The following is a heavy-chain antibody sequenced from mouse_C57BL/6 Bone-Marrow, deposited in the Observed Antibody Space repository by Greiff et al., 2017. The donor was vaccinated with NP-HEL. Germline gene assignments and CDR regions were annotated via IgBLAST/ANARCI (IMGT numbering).Heavy chain of an antibody. D-gene: IGHD1-1*01. CDR3: ARLDTTVVADFDY. J-gene: IGHJ2*01. CDR2: INPYNGGT. V-gene: IGHV1-19*01. Sequence: VQLQQSGPVLVKPGASVKMSCKASGYTFTDYYMNWVKQSHGKSLEWIGVINPYNGGTSYNQKFKGKATLTVDKSSSTAYMELNSLTSEDSAVYYGARLDTTVVADFDYWGQGTTLTVSS. CDR1: GYTFTDYY.